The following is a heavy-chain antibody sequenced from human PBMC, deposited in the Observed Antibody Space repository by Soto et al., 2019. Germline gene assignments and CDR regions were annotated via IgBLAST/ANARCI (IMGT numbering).Heavy chain of an antibody. CDR3: ARGTGLRYYDSSGYYYGVGYFDY. D-gene: IGHD3-22*01. CDR2: IWYDGSNK. V-gene: IGHV3-33*01. Sequence: QVQLVESGGGVVQPGRSLRLSCAASGFTFSSYGMHWVRQAPGKGLEWVAVIWYDGSNKYYADSVKGRFTISRDNSKNTLYLPMSSLRGEDTAVYYCARGTGLRYYDSSGYYYGVGYFDYWGQGTLITVSS. CDR1: GFTFSSYG. J-gene: IGHJ4*02.